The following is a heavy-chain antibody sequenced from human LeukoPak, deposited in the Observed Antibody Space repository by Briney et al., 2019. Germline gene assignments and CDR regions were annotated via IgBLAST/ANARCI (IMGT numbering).Heavy chain of an antibody. CDR2: INPSGGST. V-gene: IGHV1-46*01. CDR3: AREFTTYYDFWSGYSYFDY. J-gene: IGHJ4*02. D-gene: IGHD3-3*01. CDR1: GYTFTSYY. Sequence: GASVKVSCKASGYTFTSYYMHWVRQAPGQGLEWMGIINPSGGSTSYAQKFQGRVTMTRDTSTSTVYMELSSLRSEDTAVYYCAREFTTYYDFWSGYSYFDYWGQGTLVTVFS.